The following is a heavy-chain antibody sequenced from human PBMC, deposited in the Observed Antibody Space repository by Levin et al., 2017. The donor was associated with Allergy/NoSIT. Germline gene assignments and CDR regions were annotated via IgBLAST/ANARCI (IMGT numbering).Heavy chain of an antibody. CDR1: GFSFNSYG. J-gene: IGHJ4*02. D-gene: IGHD2-21*02. CDR3: AKDRNRMRLVVTAIDY. Sequence: GESLKISCAASGFSFNSYGMSWVRQAPGKGLEWVSVISGSGGSTYYADSVKGRFTISRDNSKNTLYLQMDSLRAEDTAVYYCAKDRNRMRLVVTAIDYWGQGTLVTVSS. CDR2: ISGSGGST. V-gene: IGHV3-23*01.